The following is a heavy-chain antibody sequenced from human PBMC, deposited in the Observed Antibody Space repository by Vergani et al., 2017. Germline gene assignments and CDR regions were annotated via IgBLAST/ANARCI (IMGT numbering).Heavy chain of an antibody. D-gene: IGHD3-10*01. Sequence: QITLRESGPTLVKPTQTLTLTCTFSGFSLSNARMGVSWIRQPPGKALEWLAHIFSNDEKSYSTSLKSRLTISKDTSKSQVVLTMTNMDPVDTATYYCARMYYYGSGSNYYYYYYGMDVWGQGP. CDR3: ARMYYYGSGSNYYYYYYGMDV. CDR1: GFSLSNARMG. V-gene: IGHV2-26*01. J-gene: IGHJ6*02. CDR2: IFSNDEK.